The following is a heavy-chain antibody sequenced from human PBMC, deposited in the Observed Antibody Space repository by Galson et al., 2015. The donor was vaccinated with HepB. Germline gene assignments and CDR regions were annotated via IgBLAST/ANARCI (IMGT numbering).Heavy chain of an antibody. D-gene: IGHD3-10*01. CDR1: GYIFMSYA. V-gene: IGHV7-4-1*02. J-gene: IGHJ3*01. Sequence: SVKVSCKASGYIFMSYALNWVRQAPGQGLEWMAWINTVTGNPTYAQDFTGRFVFSLDSSVSTAYLQISTLQAEGTAVYFCTRSGAGGNAFDFWGQGTMVTVSS. CDR3: TRSGAGGNAFDF. CDR2: INTVTGNP.